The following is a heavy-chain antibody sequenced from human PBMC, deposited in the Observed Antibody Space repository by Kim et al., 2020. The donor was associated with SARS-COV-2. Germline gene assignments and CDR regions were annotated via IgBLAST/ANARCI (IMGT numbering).Heavy chain of an antibody. J-gene: IGHJ6*02. V-gene: IGHV4-31*02. CDR3: ARGVVPAAGDYGMDV. D-gene: IGHD2-2*01. Sequence: PSLRSRVTISVDTSKNQFSLKLSSVTAADTAVYYCARGVVPAAGDYGMDVWGQGTTVTVSS.